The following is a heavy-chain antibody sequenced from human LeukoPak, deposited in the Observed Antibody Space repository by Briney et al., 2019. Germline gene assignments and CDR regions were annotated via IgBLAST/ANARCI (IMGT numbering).Heavy chain of an antibody. CDR3: AIDTTYYYDSSGYYHTFDY. CDR1: GGXFSSYA. CDR2: IIPILGIA. J-gene: IGHJ4*02. D-gene: IGHD3-22*01. Sequence: SVKVSCKASGGXFSSYAISWVRQAPGQGLEWLGRIIPILGIANYAQKFQGRVTITADKSTSTAYMELSSLRSEDTAVYYCAIDTTYYYDSSGYYHTFDYWGQGTLVTVSS. V-gene: IGHV1-69*04.